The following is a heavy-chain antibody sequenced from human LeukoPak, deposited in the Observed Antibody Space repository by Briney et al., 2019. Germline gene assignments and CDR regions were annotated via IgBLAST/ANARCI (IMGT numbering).Heavy chain of an antibody. CDR2: IYYSRST. CDR3: ARLSRSPRVDP. V-gene: IGHV4-39*01. CDR1: GGSISSSSYY. J-gene: IGHJ5*02. Sequence: TSETLSLTCTVSGGSISSSSYYWGWIRQPPGKGLEWIGSIYYSRSTYYNPSLKSRVTISVDTSKNQFSLKLSSVAAADTAVYCCARLSRSPRVDPWGQGTLSPSPQ.